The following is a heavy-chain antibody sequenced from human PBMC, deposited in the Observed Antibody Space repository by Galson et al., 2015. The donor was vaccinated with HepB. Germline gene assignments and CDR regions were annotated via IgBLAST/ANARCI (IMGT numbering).Heavy chain of an antibody. CDR2: ITGSGDGT. J-gene: IGHJ5*02. D-gene: IGHD3-10*01. CDR3: AKGRASGKVDWFDP. CDR1: GFTFSSCA. Sequence: SLRLSCAASGFTFSSCALTWVRQAPGKGLAWVSSITGSGDGTYYADSVRGRFAISRDNSKNTLFLHVHSLTSEDTAVYYCAKGRASGKVDWFDPWGQGALVTVSS. V-gene: IGHV3-23*01.